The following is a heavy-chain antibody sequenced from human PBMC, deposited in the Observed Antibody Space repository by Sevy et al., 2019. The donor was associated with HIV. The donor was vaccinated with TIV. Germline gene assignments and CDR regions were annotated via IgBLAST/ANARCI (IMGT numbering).Heavy chain of an antibody. CDR2: IIPIFGTP. V-gene: IGHV1-69*13. D-gene: IGHD7-27*01. J-gene: IGHJ3*02. CDR1: GDTFSTYG. CDR3: AREGGVATTGDHDAFDI. Sequence: SVKVSCKASGDTFSTYGLSWVRQAPGQGLEWMGGIIPIFGTPNYAQKFQGRVTITADESASTAYMELSSLGSEDTALYYCAREGGVATTGDHDAFDIWGHGTLVTVS.